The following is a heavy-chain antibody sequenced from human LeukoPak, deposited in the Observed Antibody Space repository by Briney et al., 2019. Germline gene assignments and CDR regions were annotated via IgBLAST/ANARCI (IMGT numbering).Heavy chain of an antibody. J-gene: IGHJ1*01. CDR1: GGSITNNNYY. D-gene: IGHD4-23*01. Sequence: SETLSLTCTVSGGSITNNNYYWSWIRQPPGKGLEWSGYISYSGTTFYNPSPKSRVNISLDTSKNQFSLKLRSVTAADTAVYYCASSTTAVTRFVKYWGQGTLVSVSS. V-gene: IGHV4-30-4*01. CDR3: ASSTTAVTRFVKY. CDR2: ISYSGTT.